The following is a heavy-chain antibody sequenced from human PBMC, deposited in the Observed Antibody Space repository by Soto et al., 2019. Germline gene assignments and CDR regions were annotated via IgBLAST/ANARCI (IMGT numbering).Heavy chain of an antibody. J-gene: IGHJ4*02. Sequence: XSGKVSCKASGYTFTSYGIIWGRQSPGQGLEWMGWISAYNGNTNYAQKLQGRVTMTTDTSTSTAYMELRSLRSDDTAVYYCAREGLEGADVNPFPTPIHDNFDYWGQGTLVTVSS. D-gene: IGHD1-26*01. CDR2: ISAYNGNT. CDR3: AREGLEGADVNPFPTPIHDNFDY. CDR1: GYTFTSYG. V-gene: IGHV1-18*01.